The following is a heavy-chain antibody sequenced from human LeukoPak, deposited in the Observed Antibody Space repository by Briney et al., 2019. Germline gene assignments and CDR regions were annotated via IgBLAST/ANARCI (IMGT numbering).Heavy chain of an antibody. CDR2: ITSSISTI. V-gene: IGHV3-48*02. CDR1: GFTFSSNS. CDR3: ARGAAGMAYFDY. J-gene: IGHJ4*02. D-gene: IGHD5-18*01. Sequence: GGSRRLSCAASGFTFSSNSMNWVRPAAGKGLGWVSYITSSISTIYYADSVKGRFTISRDNAKNSLYLQMNSLRDEDTAVYYCARGAAGMAYFDYWGQGTLVTVSS.